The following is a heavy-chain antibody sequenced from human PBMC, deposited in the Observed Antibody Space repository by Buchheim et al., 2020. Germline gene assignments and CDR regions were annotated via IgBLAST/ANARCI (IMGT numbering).Heavy chain of an antibody. J-gene: IGHJ6*02. V-gene: IGHV4-30-4*01. CDR2: IYYSGST. CDR3: ARDQTPGSSSWYADYYYGMDV. CDR1: GGSISSGDYY. Sequence: QVQLQESGPGLVKPSQTLSLTCTVSGGSISSGDYYWSWIRQPPGKGLECIGYIYYSGSTYYNPSLKSRVTISVDTSKNQFSLKLSSVTAADTAVYYCARDQTPGSSSWYADYYYGMDVWGQGTT. D-gene: IGHD6-13*01.